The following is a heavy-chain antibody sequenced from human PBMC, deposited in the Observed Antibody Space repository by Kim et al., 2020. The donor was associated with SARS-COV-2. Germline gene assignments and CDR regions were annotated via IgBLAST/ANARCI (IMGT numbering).Heavy chain of an antibody. Sequence: GGSLRLSCAASGFTFSSYAMSWVRQAPGKGLEWVSAISGSGGSTYYADSVKGRFTISRDNSKNTLYLQMNSLRAEDTAVYYCAKPQRDYSFYYGMDVWGQGTTVTVSS. CDR3: AKPQRDYSFYYGMDV. CDR1: GFTFSSYA. CDR2: ISGSGGST. J-gene: IGHJ6*02. V-gene: IGHV3-23*01. D-gene: IGHD2-15*01.